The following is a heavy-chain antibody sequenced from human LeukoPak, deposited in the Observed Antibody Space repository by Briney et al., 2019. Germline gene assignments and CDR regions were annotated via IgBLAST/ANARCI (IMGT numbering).Heavy chain of an antibody. CDR2: FHPEDGET. CDR1: GYTVTELS. D-gene: IGHD3-9*01. CDR3: ARSWYYDILTGYLSMGFDP. J-gene: IGHJ5*02. Sequence: GASVKVSCKVSGYTVTELSMHWVRQSPGKGLEWMGGFHPEDGETIYAQKFQGRVTMTEDTSTDTAYMELSSLRSEDTAVYYCARSWYYDILTGYLSMGFDPWGQGTLVTVSS. V-gene: IGHV1-24*01.